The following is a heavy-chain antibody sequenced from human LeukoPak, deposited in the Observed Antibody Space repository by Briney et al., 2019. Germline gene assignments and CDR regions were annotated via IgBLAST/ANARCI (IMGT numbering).Heavy chain of an antibody. CDR3: TRGPYSSGWYPSAFDI. D-gene: IGHD6-19*01. CDR1: GLTVSGNH. CDR2: IYSGGST. J-gene: IGHJ3*02. Sequence: GGSLRLSCAASGLTVSGNHMSRVRQAPGKGLEWVSVIYSGGSTHYADSVKGRFTISRDNSKSTLYLQMNSLRAEDTAVHYCTRGPYSSGWYPSAFDIWGQGTMVTVSS. V-gene: IGHV3-66*02.